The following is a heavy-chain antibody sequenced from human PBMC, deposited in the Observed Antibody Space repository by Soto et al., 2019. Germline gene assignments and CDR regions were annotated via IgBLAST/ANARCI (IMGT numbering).Heavy chain of an antibody. CDR1: GFTVSSNY. Sequence: GGSLRLSCAASGFTVSSNYMSWVPQAPGKGLERVSVIYSGGSTYYAESVKGRFTISRDNSKNTLYLQMNSLRAEDTAVYYCARDRQYSSGWFDYWGQGTLVTVSS. D-gene: IGHD6-19*01. CDR3: ARDRQYSSGWFDY. CDR2: IYSGGST. J-gene: IGHJ4*02. V-gene: IGHV3-66*01.